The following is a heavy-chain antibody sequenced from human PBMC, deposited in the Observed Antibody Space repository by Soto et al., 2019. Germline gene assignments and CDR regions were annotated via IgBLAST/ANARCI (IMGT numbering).Heavy chain of an antibody. CDR2: IYYSGST. V-gene: IGHV4-39*01. Sequence: PSETLSLTCTVSGGSISSSSYYWGWIRQPPGKGLEWIGSIYYSGSTYYNPSPKSRVTISVDTSKNQFSLKLSSVTAADTAVYYCATPSRDYDFWSGYYKYYYYGMDVWGQGTTVTVSS. J-gene: IGHJ6*02. CDR1: GGSISSSSYY. CDR3: ATPSRDYDFWSGYYKYYYYGMDV. D-gene: IGHD3-3*01.